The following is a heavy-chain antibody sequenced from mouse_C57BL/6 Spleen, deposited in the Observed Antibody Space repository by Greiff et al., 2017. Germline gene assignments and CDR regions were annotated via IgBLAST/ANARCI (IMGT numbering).Heavy chain of an antibody. D-gene: IGHD2-3*01. J-gene: IGHJ4*01. V-gene: IGHV1-52*01. CDR3: ARGRIYDGYYAMDY. CDR2: IDPSDSET. CDR1: GYTFTSYW. Sequence: QVQLQQPGAELVRPGSSVKLSCKASGYTFTSYWMHWVKQRPIQGLEWIGNIDPSDSETHYNQKFKDKATLTVDKSSSTAYMQLSSLTSEDSAVYYCARGRIYDGYYAMDYWGQGTSVTVSS.